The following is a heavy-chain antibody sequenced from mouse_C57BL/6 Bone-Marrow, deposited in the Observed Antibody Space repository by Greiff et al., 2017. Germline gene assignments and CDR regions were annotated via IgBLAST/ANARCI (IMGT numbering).Heavy chain of an antibody. CDR3: AIYGIYYDYDGDYDAMDY. CDR2: IHPSDSDT. D-gene: IGHD2-4*01. CDR1: GYTFTSYW. Sequence: QVQLQQPGAELVKPGASVKVSCKASGYTFTSYWMHWVKQRPGQGLEWIGRIHPSDSDTNYNQKFKGKATLTVDKSSSTAYMQLSSLTSEDSAVYYCAIYGIYYDYDGDYDAMDYWGQGTSVTVSS. V-gene: IGHV1-74*01. J-gene: IGHJ4*01.